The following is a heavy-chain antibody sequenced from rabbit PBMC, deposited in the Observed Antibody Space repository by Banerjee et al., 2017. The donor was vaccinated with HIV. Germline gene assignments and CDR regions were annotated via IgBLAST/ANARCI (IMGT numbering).Heavy chain of an antibody. Sequence: QSLEESGGDLVKPGASLTLTCTASGFSFSSAYYMCWVRQAPGKGLEWIACMYASSSGSTYYASWAKGRFTISKTSSTTVTLQMTSLTAADTATYFCARDLRYNDGDVIYAYNLWGQGTLVTVS. CDR2: MYASSSGST. CDR1: GFSFSSAYY. J-gene: IGHJ4*01. D-gene: IGHD6-1*01. CDR3: ARDLRYNDGDVIYAYNL. V-gene: IGHV1S40*01.